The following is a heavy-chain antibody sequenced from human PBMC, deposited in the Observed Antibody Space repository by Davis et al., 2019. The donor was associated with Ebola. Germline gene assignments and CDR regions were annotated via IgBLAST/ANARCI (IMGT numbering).Heavy chain of an antibody. CDR2: INHSGST. CDR1: GGSFSGYY. D-gene: IGHD3-22*01. CDR3: ARAWDDSPRWFDP. J-gene: IGHJ5*02. Sequence: MPSETLSLTCAVYGGSFSGYYWSWIRQPPGKGLEWIGEINHSGSTNYNPSLKSRVTISVDTSKNQFSLKLSSVTAADTAVYYCARAWDDSPRWFDPWGQGTLVTVSS. V-gene: IGHV4-34*01.